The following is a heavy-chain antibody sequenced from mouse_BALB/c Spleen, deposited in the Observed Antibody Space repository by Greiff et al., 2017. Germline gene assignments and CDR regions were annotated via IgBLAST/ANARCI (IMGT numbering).Heavy chain of an antibody. CDR2: IYPGDGDT. Sequence: QVHVKQSGAELARPGASVKLSCKASGYTFTSYWMQWVKQRPGQGLEWIGAIYPGDGDTRYTQKFKGKATLTADKSSSTAYMQLSSLASEDSAVYYCARLSGTPAYWGQGTLVTVSA. CDR3: ARLSGTPAY. J-gene: IGHJ3*01. V-gene: IGHV1-87*01. CDR1: GYTFTSYW. D-gene: IGHD4-1*01.